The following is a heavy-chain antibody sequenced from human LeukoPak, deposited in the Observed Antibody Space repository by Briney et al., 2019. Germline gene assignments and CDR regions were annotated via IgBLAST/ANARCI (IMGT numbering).Heavy chain of an antibody. J-gene: IGHJ2*01. CDR3: AKGLRGESSAYTGYDL. D-gene: IGHD3-22*01. CDR1: GGSVSSSHW. Sequence: PSETLSLTCAVSGGSVSSSHWWTWVRQPPGKGLEWIGEIYYSGSTNYNPSLKSRVTISVDKSKNQFSLKLNSVTAADTAVYYCAKGLRGESSAYTGYDLWGRGTLVTVSS. V-gene: IGHV4-4*02. CDR2: IYYSGST.